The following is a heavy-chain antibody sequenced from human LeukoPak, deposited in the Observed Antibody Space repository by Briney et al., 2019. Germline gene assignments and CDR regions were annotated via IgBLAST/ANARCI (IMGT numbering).Heavy chain of an antibody. V-gene: IGHV1-46*01. D-gene: IGHD3-22*01. CDR1: GYTFTSYN. CDR2: INPSGGST. CDR3: ARDQQVDGVYDSSY. J-gene: IGHJ4*02. Sequence: ASVKASCKASGYTFTSYNMHWVRQAPGQGLEWMGIINPSGGSTSYAQKFQGRVTITADESTSTAYMELSSLRSEDTAVYYCARDQQVDGVYDSSYWGQGTLVTVSS.